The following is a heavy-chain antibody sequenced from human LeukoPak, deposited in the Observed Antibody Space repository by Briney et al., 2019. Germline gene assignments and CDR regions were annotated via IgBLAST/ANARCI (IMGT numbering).Heavy chain of an antibody. CDR3: ARMVYYYDSSCYYSWFDP. Sequence: GGSLRLSCAASGFTVSSNYMSWVRQAPGKGLEWVSVIYSGGSTYYADSVKGRFTISRDNSKNTLYLQMNSLRAEDTAVYYCARMVYYYDSSCYYSWFDPWGQGTLVTVSS. V-gene: IGHV3-66*02. D-gene: IGHD3-22*01. J-gene: IGHJ5*02. CDR2: IYSGGST. CDR1: GFTVSSNY.